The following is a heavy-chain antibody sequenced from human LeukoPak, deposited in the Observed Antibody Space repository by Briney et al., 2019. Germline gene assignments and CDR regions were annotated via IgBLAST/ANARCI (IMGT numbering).Heavy chain of an antibody. Sequence: PSETLSLTCSVSGGSISNSICYWTWIRQPPGKGLEWIGYIYYSGSTYYKPSLRSRVTISIDTSKNQFSLKLTSVTAADTAVYYCARVPGNYDFMTGLNWFDPWGQGTLVTVSS. V-gene: IGHV4-30-4*08. J-gene: IGHJ5*02. D-gene: IGHD3-9*01. CDR2: IYYSGST. CDR1: GGSISNSICY. CDR3: ARVPGNYDFMTGLNWFDP.